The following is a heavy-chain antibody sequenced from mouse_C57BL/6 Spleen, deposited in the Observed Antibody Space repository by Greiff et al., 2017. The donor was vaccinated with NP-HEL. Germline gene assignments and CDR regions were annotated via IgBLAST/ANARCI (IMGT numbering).Heavy chain of an antibody. V-gene: IGHV1-53*01. CDR1: GYTFTSYW. Sequence: QVQLQQPGTELVKPGASVKLSCKASGYTFTSYWMHWVKQRPGQGLEWIGNINPSNGGTNYNEKFKSKATLTVDKSSSTAYMQLSSLTSEDSAVYYCARDLYYGSSYDWYFDVWGTGTTVTVSS. CDR3: ARDLYYGSSYDWYFDV. CDR2: INPSNGGT. J-gene: IGHJ1*03. D-gene: IGHD1-1*01.